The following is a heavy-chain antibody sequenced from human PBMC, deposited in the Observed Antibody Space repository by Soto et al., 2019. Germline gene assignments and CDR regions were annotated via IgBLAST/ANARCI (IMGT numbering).Heavy chain of an antibody. J-gene: IGHJ4*02. CDR3: AXEXVXXAGADY. CDR1: XGTXXXYA. CDR2: IIPIFGTA. Sequence: QVQLVQSGAEVKKPGSSVKVSCKASXGTXXXYAISWVRQAPGQGLEWMGGIIPIFGTANYAQKFQGRVTITADESTSTAYMELSSLRSEDTAXXXCAXEXVXXAGADYWGQGTLVTVSS. V-gene: IGHV1-69*12. D-gene: IGHD6-19*01.